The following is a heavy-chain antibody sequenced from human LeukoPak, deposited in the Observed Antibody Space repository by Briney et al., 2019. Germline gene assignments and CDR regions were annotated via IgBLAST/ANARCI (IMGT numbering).Heavy chain of an antibody. CDR2: ISGSGGST. CDR1: GFTFSSYG. J-gene: IGHJ4*02. Sequence: GGSLRLSCAASGFTFSSYGMSWVRQAPGKGLEWVSAISGSGGSTYYATSVKGRFSVSRDNTKNTFHLQMNSLRADDTAIYYCAKLQTAVVPAATLGFDSWGQGTLVTVSS. D-gene: IGHD2-2*01. V-gene: IGHV3-23*01. CDR3: AKLQTAVVPAATLGFDS.